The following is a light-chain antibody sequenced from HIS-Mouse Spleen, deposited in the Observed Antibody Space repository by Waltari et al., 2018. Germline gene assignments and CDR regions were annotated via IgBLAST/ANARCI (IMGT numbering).Light chain of an antibody. CDR1: ALPTKY. CDR2: EDS. Sequence: SYELTQPPSVPVSSGQTARITCSGDALPTKYSYWYQQKSGQAPVLVIYEDSKRPSGIPERFSGSSSETMATLTISGAQVEDEADYYCYSPDSSGNHRVFGGGTKLTVL. V-gene: IGLV3-10*01. CDR3: YSPDSSGNHRV. J-gene: IGLJ2*01.